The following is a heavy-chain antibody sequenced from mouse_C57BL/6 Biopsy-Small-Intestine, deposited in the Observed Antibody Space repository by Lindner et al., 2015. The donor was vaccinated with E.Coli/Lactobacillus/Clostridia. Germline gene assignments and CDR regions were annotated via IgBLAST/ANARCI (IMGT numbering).Heavy chain of an antibody. Sequence: VQLQESGAELVRPGASVKLSCTVSGFNIKDDYMHWVKQRPEQGLEWIGWIDPESGDTEYASKFQGKATITADTSSNTAYLQLSSLTSEDTAVYYCTTTRRSSYYFDYWGQGTTLTVSS. V-gene: IGHV14-4*01. CDR3: TTTRRSSYYFDY. CDR2: IDPESGDT. CDR1: GFNIKDDY. J-gene: IGHJ2*01. D-gene: IGHD1-1*01.